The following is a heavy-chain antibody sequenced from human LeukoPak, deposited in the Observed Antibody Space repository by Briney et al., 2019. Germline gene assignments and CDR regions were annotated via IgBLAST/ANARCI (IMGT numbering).Heavy chain of an antibody. V-gene: IGHV3-7*01. Sequence: GSLRLSCAASGFTFSSYWMSWVRQALGKGLEWVANIKQDGSEKYYVDSVKGRFTISRDNAKNSLYLQMNSLRAEDTAVYYCARDRGGYKPYYMDVWGKGTTVTVSS. D-gene: IGHD5-24*01. CDR3: ARDRGGYKPYYMDV. CDR2: IKQDGSEK. CDR1: GFTFSSYW. J-gene: IGHJ6*03.